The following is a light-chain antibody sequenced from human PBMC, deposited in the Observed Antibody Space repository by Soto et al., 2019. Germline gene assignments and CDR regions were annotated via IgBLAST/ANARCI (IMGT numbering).Light chain of an antibody. Sequence: EIVLTQSPGTLSLSPGERATLSCRASQSLSSSYLVWYQQKPGQASRLLIYGASSRATGIPDRFSGSGSGTDFTLTISRLEPEDFAVYYCQHYGNTPPSVTFGPGTKVDIK. J-gene: IGKJ3*01. CDR3: QHYGNTPPSVT. CDR1: QSLSSSY. V-gene: IGKV3-20*01. CDR2: GAS.